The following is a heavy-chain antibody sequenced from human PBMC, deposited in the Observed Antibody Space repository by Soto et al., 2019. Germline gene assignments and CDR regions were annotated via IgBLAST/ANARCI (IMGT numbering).Heavy chain of an antibody. V-gene: IGHV1-69*13. Sequence: GASEKVSCKASGGTFSSYAISWVRQAPGQELEWMGGIIPIFGTANYAQKFQGRVTITADESTSTAYMELSSMRSEDTAVYYCARGRRADTAMGWGQGTLVTVSS. D-gene: IGHD5-18*01. CDR2: IIPIFGTA. CDR1: GGTFSSYA. CDR3: ARGRRADTAMG. J-gene: IGHJ4*02.